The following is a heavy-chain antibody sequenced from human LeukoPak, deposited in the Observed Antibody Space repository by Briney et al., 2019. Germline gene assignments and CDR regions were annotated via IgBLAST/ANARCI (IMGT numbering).Heavy chain of an antibody. J-gene: IGHJ4*02. CDR3: ARGLFTGGTDFAY. CDR1: GFTFSTYA. D-gene: IGHD2-8*02. V-gene: IGHV3-30*10. CDR2: ISYDGSNK. Sequence: WGSLRLSCAASGFTFSTYAMHWVRQAPGKGLDWVAVISYDGSNKRYRDSVKGRFTVSRDNSKSTLYLQMNSLRADDTAVYYCARGLFTGGTDFAYWGQGTLVTVSS.